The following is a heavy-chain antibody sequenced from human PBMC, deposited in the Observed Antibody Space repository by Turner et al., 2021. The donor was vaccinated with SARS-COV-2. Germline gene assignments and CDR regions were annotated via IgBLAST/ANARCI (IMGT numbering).Heavy chain of an antibody. CDR1: GFTVSSNY. CDR3: AREAPLGVNSMAFDY. J-gene: IGHJ4*02. V-gene: IGHV3-53*01. D-gene: IGHD3-10*01. Sequence: VQLVESGGGLIQPGGSLRLSCAASGFTVSSNYMNWVRQAPGKGVEWVSVIYSGGSTFYADSVKGRFTISRDNSKNTLYLQMNSLRAEDTAVYYCAREAPLGVNSMAFDYWGQGTLVTVSS. CDR2: IYSGGST.